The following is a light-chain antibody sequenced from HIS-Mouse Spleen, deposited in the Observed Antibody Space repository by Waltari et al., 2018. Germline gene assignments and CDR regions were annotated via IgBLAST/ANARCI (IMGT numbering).Light chain of an antibody. CDR3: SSYTSSSTEV. CDR2: DVS. J-gene: IGLJ2*01. CDR1: SSDAGGYHY. Sequence: QSALTQPASVSGSPGQSTTISCTGTSSDAGGYHYVSWYQQHPGKAPNLMIYDVSNRPSGVSNRFSGSKSGNTASLTISGLQAEDEADYYCSSYTSSSTEVFGGGTKLTVL. V-gene: IGLV2-14*03.